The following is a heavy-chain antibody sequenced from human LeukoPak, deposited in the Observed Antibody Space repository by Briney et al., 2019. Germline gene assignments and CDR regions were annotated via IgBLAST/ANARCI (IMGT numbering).Heavy chain of an antibody. D-gene: IGHD2-2*01. J-gene: IGHJ4*02. CDR3: TREDYCSSTSCYANYFDY. Sequence: GGSLRLSCTASGFTFGDYAMSWVRQAPGKGLEWVGFIRSKAYGGTTEYAASVKGRFTISRDDSKSIAYLQMNSLKTEDTAVYYCTREDYCSSTSCYANYFDYWGQGTLVTVSS. CDR2: IRSKAYGGTT. V-gene: IGHV3-49*04. CDR1: GFTFGDYA.